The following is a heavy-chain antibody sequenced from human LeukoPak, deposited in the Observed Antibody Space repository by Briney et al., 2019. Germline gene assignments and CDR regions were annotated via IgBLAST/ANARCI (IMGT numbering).Heavy chain of an antibody. V-gene: IGHV3-21*01. CDR2: ISSSSSYV. D-gene: IGHD1/OR15-1a*01. CDR1: GFTFSTYS. Sequence: GGSLRPSCAASGFTFSTYSMNWVRQAPGKGLEWVSSISSSSSYVYYAHSVKGRFTISRDNAKNSLYLQMNSLRAEDTALYYCARENWYKFDYWGQGTLVTVSP. CDR3: ARENWYKFDY. J-gene: IGHJ4*02.